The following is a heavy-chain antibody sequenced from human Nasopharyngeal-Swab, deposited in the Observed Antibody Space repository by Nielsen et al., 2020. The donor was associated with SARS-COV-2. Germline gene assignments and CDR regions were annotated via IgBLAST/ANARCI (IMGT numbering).Heavy chain of an antibody. D-gene: IGHD3-3*01. CDR2: ISSSGSTI. J-gene: IGHJ6*02. CDR1: GFTFSDYY. CDR3: ARDDYDFWSGKASYGMDV. Sequence: GGSLRLSCAASGFTFSDYYMSWIRQAPGKGLGWVSYISSSGSTIYYADSVKGRFTISRDNAKNSLYLQMNSLRAEDTAVYYCARDDYDFWSGKASYGMDVWGQGTTVTVSS. V-gene: IGHV3-11*01.